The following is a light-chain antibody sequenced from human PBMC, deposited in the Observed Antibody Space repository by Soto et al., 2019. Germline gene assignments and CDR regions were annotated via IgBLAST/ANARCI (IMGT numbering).Light chain of an antibody. CDR2: DAS. Sequence: AMQLTQSPSSLSASVGDRVTITCRASQGISSALAWYQHKPGSAPRLLIYDASSLQSGVSSRFSGSGSGTDFTLTISSLQPEDFATYYCQQFQSYALTFGGGTKLEIK. V-gene: IGKV1-13*02. CDR3: QQFQSYALT. J-gene: IGKJ4*01. CDR1: QGISSA.